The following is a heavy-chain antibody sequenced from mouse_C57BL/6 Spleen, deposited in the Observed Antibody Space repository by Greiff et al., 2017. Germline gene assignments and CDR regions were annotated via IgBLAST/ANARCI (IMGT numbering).Heavy chain of an antibody. CDR1: GYTFTSYG. J-gene: IGHJ4*01. CDR2: IYPRSGNT. D-gene: IGHD2-5*01. CDR3: WFYYSNYVDAMDY. V-gene: IGHV1-81*01. Sequence: QVTLKESGAELARPGASVKLSCKASGYTFTSYGISWVKQRTGQGLEWIGEIYPRSGNTYYNEKFKGKATLTADKSSSTAYMELRSLTSEDSAVYFCWFYYSNYVDAMDYWGQGTSVTVSS.